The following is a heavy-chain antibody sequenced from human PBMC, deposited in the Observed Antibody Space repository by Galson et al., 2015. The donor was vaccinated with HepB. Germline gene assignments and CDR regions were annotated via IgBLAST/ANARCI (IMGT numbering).Heavy chain of an antibody. CDR1: GYTFTSYA. CDR2: INTNTGNP. CDR3: ARDSPKGNIRGYDFDY. J-gene: IGHJ4*02. Sequence: SVKVSCKASGYTFTSYAMNWVRQAPGQGLEWMGWINTNTGNPTYAQGFTGRFVFSLDTSVSTAYLQISSLKAEDTAVYYCARDSPKGNIRGYDFDYWGQGTLVTVSS. D-gene: IGHD5-18*01. V-gene: IGHV7-4-1*02.